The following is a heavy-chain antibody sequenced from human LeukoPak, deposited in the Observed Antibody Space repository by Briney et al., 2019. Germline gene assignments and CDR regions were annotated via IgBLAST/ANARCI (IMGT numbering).Heavy chain of an antibody. D-gene: IGHD7-27*01. V-gene: IGHV4-61*02. J-gene: IGHJ6*03. Sequence: PSQTLSLTCTVSGGSISSGSYHWSWIRQPAGKGLEWIGRIYTSGSTNYNPSLKSRVTISVDTSKNQFSLKLSSVTAADTAVYYCAGLGTTTGYYYMDVWGKGTTVTVSS. CDR1: GGSISSGSYH. CDR2: IYTSGST. CDR3: AGLGTTTGYYYMDV.